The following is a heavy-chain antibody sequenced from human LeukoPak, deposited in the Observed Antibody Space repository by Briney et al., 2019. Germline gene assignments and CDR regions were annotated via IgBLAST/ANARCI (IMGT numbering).Heavy chain of an antibody. V-gene: IGHV3-30*18. CDR2: ISYDGSNK. CDR3: AKEVRLSGYPWYFDY. CDR1: GFTFSSYW. Sequence: QSGGSLRLSCAASGFTFSSYWMHWVRQAPGKGLEWVAVISYDGSNKYYADSVKGRFTISRDNSKNTLYLQMNSLRAEDTAAYYCAKEVRLSGYPWYFDYWGQGTLVTVSS. J-gene: IGHJ4*02. D-gene: IGHD3-22*01.